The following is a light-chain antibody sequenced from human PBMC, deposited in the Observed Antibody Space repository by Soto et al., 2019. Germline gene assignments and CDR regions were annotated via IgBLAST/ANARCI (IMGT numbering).Light chain of an antibody. J-gene: IGKJ1*01. CDR1: QTISSW. CDR3: QQYNTFST. Sequence: DIQMTQPPSTLSASVGDRVTITCRASQTISSWLARYQQKPGKAPKLLIYDVSSLESGVPSRFSGSGSGTEFTLTVSSLQPDDFATYYCQQYNTFSTFGQGTKVDIK. V-gene: IGKV1-5*01. CDR2: DVS.